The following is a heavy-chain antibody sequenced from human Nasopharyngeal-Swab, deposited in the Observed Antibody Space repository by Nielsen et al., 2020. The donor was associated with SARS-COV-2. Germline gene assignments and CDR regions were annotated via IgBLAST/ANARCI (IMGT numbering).Heavy chain of an antibody. CDR1: GFTFSDYY. Sequence: GESLKTSCAASGFTFSDYYLSWIRQAPGKGLEWVSYISSSGSTIHYADPVKGRFTTSRDNAKNSLYLQMNSLRAEDTAVYYCARAMTTVLSASGMDVWGQGTTVTVSS. J-gene: IGHJ6*02. CDR3: ARAMTTVLSASGMDV. D-gene: IGHD4-11*01. CDR2: ISSSGSTI. V-gene: IGHV3-11*01.